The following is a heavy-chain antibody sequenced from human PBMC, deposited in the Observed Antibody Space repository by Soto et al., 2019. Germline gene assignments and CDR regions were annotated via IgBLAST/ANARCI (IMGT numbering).Heavy chain of an antibody. J-gene: IGHJ4*02. CDR2: IYYSGST. Sequence: SETLSLTCTVSGGPISSGDYYWSWIRQPPGKGLEWIGYIYYSGSTYYNPSLKSRVTISVDTSKNQFSLKLSSVTAADTAVYYCARDAPRALGFDYWGQGTLVTVSS. V-gene: IGHV4-30-4*01. CDR3: ARDAPRALGFDY. CDR1: GGPISSGDYY.